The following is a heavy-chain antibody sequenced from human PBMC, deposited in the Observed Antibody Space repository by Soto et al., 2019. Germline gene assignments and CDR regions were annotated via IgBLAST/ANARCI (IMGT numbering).Heavy chain of an antibody. V-gene: IGHV1-24*01. CDR3: ALVVMGPEENDY. D-gene: IGHD2-8*02. CDR2: FDPEDGET. Sequence: GASVKVSCKVSGYTLTELSMHWVRQAPGKGLEWMGGFDPEDGETIYAQKFQGRVTMTEDTSTDTAYMELSSLRSEDTAVYYCALVVMGPEENDYWGQGTLVTVSS. J-gene: IGHJ4*02. CDR1: GYTLTELS.